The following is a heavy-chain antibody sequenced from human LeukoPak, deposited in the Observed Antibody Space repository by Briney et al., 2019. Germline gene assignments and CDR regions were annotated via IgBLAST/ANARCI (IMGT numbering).Heavy chain of an antibody. CDR1: GGSISSYY. J-gene: IGHJ4*02. CDR2: IYYSGST. D-gene: IGHD6-19*01. CDR3: ARVPRSGWFPFDY. V-gene: IGHV4-59*01. Sequence: SETLSLTCTVSGGSISSYYWSWIRQPPGKGLEWLGYIYYSGSTNYNPSLKSRVTISVDTSKNQFSLKLSSVTAADTAVYYCARVPRSGWFPFDYWGQGTLVTVSS.